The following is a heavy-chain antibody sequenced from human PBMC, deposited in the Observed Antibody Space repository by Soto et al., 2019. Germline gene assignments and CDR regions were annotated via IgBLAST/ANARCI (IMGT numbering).Heavy chain of an antibody. CDR3: ARFYYDSSGYLPSPYYYYYGMDV. V-gene: IGHV3-66*01. Sequence: GGSLRLSCAASGFTVSSNYMSWVRQAPGKGLEWVSVIYSGGSTYDADSVEGRFTISRDNSKNTLYLQMNSLRAEDTAVYYCARFYYDSSGYLPSPYYYYYGMDVWGQGTTVTVSS. CDR1: GFTVSSNY. D-gene: IGHD3-22*01. CDR2: IYSGGST. J-gene: IGHJ6*02.